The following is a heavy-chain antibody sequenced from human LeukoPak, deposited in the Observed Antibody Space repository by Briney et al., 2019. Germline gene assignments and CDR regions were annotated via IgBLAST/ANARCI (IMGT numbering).Heavy chain of an antibody. Sequence: GASVKVSCKASGYTFTSYDINWVRQATGQGLEWMGWMNPNSGNTGYAQKFQGRVSMTRNTSISTAYLELSSLRSEDTAMYYCARVGTYDYVWGSYSFDPWGQGTLVTVSS. CDR2: MNPNSGNT. J-gene: IGHJ5*02. CDR1: GYTFTSYD. V-gene: IGHV1-8*01. D-gene: IGHD3-16*01. CDR3: ARVGTYDYVWGSYSFDP.